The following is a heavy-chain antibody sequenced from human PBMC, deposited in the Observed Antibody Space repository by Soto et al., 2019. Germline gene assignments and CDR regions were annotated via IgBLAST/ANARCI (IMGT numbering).Heavy chain of an antibody. D-gene: IGHD5-18*01. V-gene: IGHV4-30-2*01. J-gene: IGHJ6*02. CDR3: ARDSDTAAGCGMDV. CDR1: GGSITSDGYS. Sequence: PSETLSLTCTVSGGSITSDGYSWSWVRQPPGKGLEWISYIYQSGSAYYNPSLKGRVTTSVDKSKNQFSLKLNSLTAADTAVYYCARDSDTAAGCGMDVWGQGTTVTVSS. CDR2: IYQSGSA.